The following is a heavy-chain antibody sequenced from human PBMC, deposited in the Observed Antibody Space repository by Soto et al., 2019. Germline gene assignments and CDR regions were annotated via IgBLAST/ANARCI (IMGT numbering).Heavy chain of an antibody. Sequence: GGSLRLSCAASGFTFSSYGMHWVRQAPGKGLEWVAVIWYDGSNKYYADSVKGRFTISRDNSKNTLYLQMNSLRAEDTAVYYCARDLSLNYYYYYYGMGAWGQGTSVTVSS. CDR3: ARDLSLNYYYYYYGMGA. CDR1: GFTFSSYG. D-gene: IGHD1-7*01. J-gene: IGHJ6*02. CDR2: IWYDGSNK. V-gene: IGHV3-33*01.